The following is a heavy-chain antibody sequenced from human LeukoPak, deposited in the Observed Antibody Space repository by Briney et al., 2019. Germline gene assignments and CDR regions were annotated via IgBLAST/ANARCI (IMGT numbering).Heavy chain of an antibody. J-gene: IGHJ6*03. CDR3: AREKIKYCSTTSCYRDRYYYYMDV. D-gene: IGHD2-2*01. CDR1: GGSISSSSYY. Sequence: SETLSLTCTVSGGSISSSSYYWGWIRQPPGKGLEWIGSIYYSGSTYYNPSLKSRVTISADTSKNQFSLKLSSVTAADTAVYYCAREKIKYCSTTSCYRDRYYYYMDVWGKGTTVTISS. CDR2: IYYSGST. V-gene: IGHV4-39*07.